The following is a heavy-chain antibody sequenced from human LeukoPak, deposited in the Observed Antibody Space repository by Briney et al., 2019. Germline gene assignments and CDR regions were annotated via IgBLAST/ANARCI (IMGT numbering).Heavy chain of an antibody. J-gene: IGHJ3*02. D-gene: IGHD6-6*01. Sequence: GRSLRLSCVAFGFMFDDYAIHWVRQAPGKGLEWVSGVGWHGGSIGYADSVKGRFTVSRDNAKRSLYLQMDSLRAEDTALYYCTKDKSARSSYGDAFDIWGQGTVVTVSS. V-gene: IGHV3-9*01. CDR1: GFMFDDYA. CDR2: VGWHGGSI. CDR3: TKDKSARSSYGDAFDI.